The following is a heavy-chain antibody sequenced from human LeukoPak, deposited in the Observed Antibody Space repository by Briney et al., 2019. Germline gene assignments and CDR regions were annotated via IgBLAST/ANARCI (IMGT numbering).Heavy chain of an antibody. V-gene: IGHV1-24*01. Sequence: GASVKVSCKVSGYTLTELSLHWVRQAPGKGVEWMGGFEPEDGETIYAQKFQGRVTMTEDTSTDTAYMELSSLRSEDTAVYYCATDRGAQYYFDYWGQGTLVTVSS. CDR2: FEPEDGET. CDR3: ATDRGAQYYFDY. CDR1: GYTLTELS. J-gene: IGHJ4*02. D-gene: IGHD4-11*01.